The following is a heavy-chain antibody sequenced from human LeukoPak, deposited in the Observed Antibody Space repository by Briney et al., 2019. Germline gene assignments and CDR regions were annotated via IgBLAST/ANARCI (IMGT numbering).Heavy chain of an antibody. D-gene: IGHD6-19*01. CDR3: AKEQDSSGWSRGGFDY. J-gene: IGHJ4*02. CDR1: RFTFSNYA. Sequence: GGSLRLSCAASRFTFSNYAMTWVRQAPGKGLEWVSAISGTGGSTYYADSVKGRFTISRDNSKNTLYLRMNSLRAEDTAVYYCAKEQDSSGWSRGGFDYWGQGTLVTVSS. CDR2: ISGTGGST. V-gene: IGHV3-23*01.